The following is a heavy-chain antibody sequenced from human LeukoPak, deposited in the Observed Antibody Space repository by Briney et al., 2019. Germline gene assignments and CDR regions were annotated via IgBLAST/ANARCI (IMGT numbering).Heavy chain of an antibody. D-gene: IGHD6-13*01. V-gene: IGHV3-7*01. J-gene: IGHJ4*02. Sequence: PGXXLXXLANIKQDGSEKYYVDSVKGRFTISRDNAKNSLYLQMNSLRAEDTAVYYCARDRLAATVFDYWGQGTLVTVSS. CDR3: ARDRLAATVFDY. CDR2: IKQDGSEK.